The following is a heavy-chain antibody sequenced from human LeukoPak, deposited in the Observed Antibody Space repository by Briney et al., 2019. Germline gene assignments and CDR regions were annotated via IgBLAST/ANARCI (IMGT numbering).Heavy chain of an antibody. CDR1: GFTFSSYA. D-gene: IGHD3-16*01. Sequence: PRGSLRLSCAASGFTFSSYAMSWVRQASGKGLEWVSTISGSGGDTYYADSVKGRFTISRDNSKNTLYLQMNSLRAEDTAVYCCAKDRSGGGDFYYGMDVWGQGTTVTVSS. J-gene: IGHJ6*02. V-gene: IGHV3-23*01. CDR3: AKDRSGGGDFYYGMDV. CDR2: ISGSGGDT.